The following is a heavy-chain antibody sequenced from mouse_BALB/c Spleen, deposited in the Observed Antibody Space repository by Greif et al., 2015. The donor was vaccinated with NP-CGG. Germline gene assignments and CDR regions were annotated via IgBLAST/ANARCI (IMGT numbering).Heavy chain of an antibody. Sequence: QVQLQQSGAELAKPGASVKMSCKASGYTFTSYWMHWVRQRPGQGLEWIGYINPSTGYTEYNQKFKDKATLTADKSSSSAYSQLSSLTSEDSAVYFCADYYGSSSCFAYWGQGPLVTVSA. CDR2: INPSTGYT. V-gene: IGHV1-7*01. D-gene: IGHD1-1*01. CDR1: GYTFTSYW. J-gene: IGHJ3*01. CDR3: ADYYGSSSCFAY.